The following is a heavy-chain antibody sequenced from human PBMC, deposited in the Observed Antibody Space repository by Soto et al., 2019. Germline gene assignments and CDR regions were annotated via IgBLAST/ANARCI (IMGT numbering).Heavy chain of an antibody. V-gene: IGHV3-23*03. CDR2: IYSGGST. CDR3: ASLAAVAAYFDY. D-gene: IGHD6-6*01. J-gene: IGHJ4*02. Sequence: EVQLVESGGGLVQPGRSLRLSCAASGFTFDDYAMHWVRQAPGKGLEWVSGIYSGGSTYYADSVKGRFTISRDNSKNTLYLQMNSLRAEDTAVYYCASLAAVAAYFDYWGQGTLVTVSS. CDR1: GFTFDDYA.